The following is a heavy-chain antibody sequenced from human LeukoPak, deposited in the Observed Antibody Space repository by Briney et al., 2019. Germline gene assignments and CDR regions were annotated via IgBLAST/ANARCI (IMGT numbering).Heavy chain of an antibody. J-gene: IGHJ4*02. Sequence: PGGSLRLSCAASGFTFSYYWMHWVRQAPGKGLVWVSRINSDGSITSYADSVKGRFTISRDNAKNTLYLQMNSLRAEDTAVYYCAKDLAGSGSYSFDYWGRGTLVTVSS. D-gene: IGHD1-26*01. CDR3: AKDLAGSGSYSFDY. V-gene: IGHV3-74*01. CDR1: GFTFSYYW. CDR2: INSDGSIT.